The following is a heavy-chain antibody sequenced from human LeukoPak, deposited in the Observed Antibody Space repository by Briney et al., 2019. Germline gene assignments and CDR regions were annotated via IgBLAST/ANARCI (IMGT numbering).Heavy chain of an antibody. D-gene: IGHD3-3*01. Sequence: GGSLRLSCAASGFTFSSYSMNWVRQAPGKGLEWVLYISSSSTIYYADSVKGRFTISRDNAKNSLYLQMNSLRDEDTAVYYCAREMGGLRFLEWLKTPSDVWGKGTTVTVSS. V-gene: IGHV3-48*02. CDR2: ISSSSTI. CDR3: AREMGGLRFLEWLKTPSDV. J-gene: IGHJ6*04. CDR1: GFTFSSYS.